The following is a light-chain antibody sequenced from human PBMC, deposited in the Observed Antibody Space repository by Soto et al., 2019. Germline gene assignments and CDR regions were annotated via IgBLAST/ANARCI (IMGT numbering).Light chain of an antibody. V-gene: IGKV2-24*01. CDR3: VQFSHFPRT. CDR1: QSLVYSDGNTY. Sequence: DIVLTQTPLSSPVTLGQPASISCRSSQSLVYSDGNTYLSWLQQRPGQPPRLLIYQISNRFSGVPDRFSGSAAGTDFTLKISRVEAEDVGVYSCVQFSHFPRTFGQGTKVEIK. CDR2: QIS. J-gene: IGKJ1*01.